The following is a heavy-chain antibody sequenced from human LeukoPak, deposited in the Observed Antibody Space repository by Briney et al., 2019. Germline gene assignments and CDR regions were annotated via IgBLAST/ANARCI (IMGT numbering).Heavy chain of an antibody. J-gene: IGHJ5*02. V-gene: IGHV4-61*01. CDR1: GGSVSSGSYY. CDR2: IYYNGIT. D-gene: IGHD6-25*01. CDR3: ARRLAAAGPGPFDP. Sequence: SETLSLTCTVSGGSVSSGSYYWSWIRQPPGKGLEWIGYIYYNGITNYNPSLKSRVTISIDTSKNQFSLKLRSVTAADTAVYYCARRLAAAGPGPFDPWGQGTLVTVSS.